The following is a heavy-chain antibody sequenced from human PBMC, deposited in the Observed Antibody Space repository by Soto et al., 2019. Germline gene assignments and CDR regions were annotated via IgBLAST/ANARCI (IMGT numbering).Heavy chain of an antibody. V-gene: IGHV1-2*04. D-gene: IGHD6-13*01. CDR1: GYTFTGYY. J-gene: IGHJ4*02. CDR3: AREVGQQLAIFDY. CDR2: INPNSGGT. Sequence: GASVKVSCTASGYTFTGYYMHWVRQAPGQGLEWMGWINPNSGGTNYAQKFQGWVTMTRDTSISTAYMELSRLRSDDTAVYYCAREVGQQLAIFDYWGQGTLVTVSS.